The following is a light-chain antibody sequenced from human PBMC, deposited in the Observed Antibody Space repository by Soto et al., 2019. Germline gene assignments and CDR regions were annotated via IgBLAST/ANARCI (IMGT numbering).Light chain of an antibody. CDR1: TSFVGTYNF. V-gene: IGLV2-14*02. Sequence: QSVLTQPASVSGSAGQSITISCTGTTSFVGTYNFVSWYQQHPGKAPQVLIYEGTKRPSGVSNRFSGSKSGNAASPTISGLQAEDEADYFCFSFTTDWTHVFGTGTKVTVL. CDR2: EGT. J-gene: IGLJ1*01. CDR3: FSFTTDWTHV.